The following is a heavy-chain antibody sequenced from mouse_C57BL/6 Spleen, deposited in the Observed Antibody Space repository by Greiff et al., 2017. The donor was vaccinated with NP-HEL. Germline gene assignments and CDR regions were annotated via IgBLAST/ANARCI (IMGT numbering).Heavy chain of an antibody. CDR2: INPNNGGT. V-gene: IGHV1-26*01. CDR3: ASGITTVV. D-gene: IGHD1-1*01. J-gene: IGHJ2*01. Sequence: EVQLQQSGPELVKPGASVKISCKASGYTFTDYYMNWVKQSHGKSLEWIGDINPNNGGTSYNQKFKGKATLTVDKSSSTAYMKLRSLTSEDSAVYYCASGITTVVWGQGTTLTVSS. CDR1: GYTFTDYY.